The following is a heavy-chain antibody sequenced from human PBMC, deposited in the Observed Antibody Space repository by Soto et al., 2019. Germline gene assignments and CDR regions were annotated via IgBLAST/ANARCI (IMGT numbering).Heavy chain of an antibody. V-gene: IGHV3-23*01. CDR3: ANPPRAATVTHFDY. CDR2: ISGSGGRT. CDR1: GFTFSSYA. D-gene: IGHD4-17*01. Sequence: EVQLLESGGGLVQPGGSLRLSCAASGFTFSSYAMSWVRQAPGKGLEWVSAISGSGGRTYYADSVKGRFTMSRDNSKNTLYMQMNRLSAEDTAVYYCANPPRAATVTHFDYWGQGSLVTVSS. J-gene: IGHJ4*02.